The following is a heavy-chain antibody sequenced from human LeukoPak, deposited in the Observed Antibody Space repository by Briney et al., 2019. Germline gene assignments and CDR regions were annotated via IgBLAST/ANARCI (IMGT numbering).Heavy chain of an antibody. CDR3: ARERTSGSGYGVDY. D-gene: IGHD6-25*01. J-gene: IGHJ4*02. Sequence: GASVKVSCKASGYTFTDYYIHWLRQAPGQGLEWIGGINPNINGTNYAKKFQGRVTMTGDRSISTAYMELSRLRSDDTAVYYCARERTSGSGYGVDYWGQGTVVTVSS. V-gene: IGHV1-2*02. CDR2: INPNINGT. CDR1: GYTFTDYY.